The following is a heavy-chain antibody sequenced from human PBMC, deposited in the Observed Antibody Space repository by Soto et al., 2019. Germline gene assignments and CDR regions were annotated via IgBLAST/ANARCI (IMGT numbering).Heavy chain of an antibody. Sequence: VQLLESGGGLVPPGGSLRLSCAASGYTFSNYAMSWVRQAPGKGLEWVSTIRGNGDGTYYADSVKGRFTISRDNSKNTLSLQMNSQRVEDTALYSCAAAGAGTFELWGQGTMVTVSS. CDR2: IRGNGDGT. CDR1: GYTFSNYA. V-gene: IGHV3-23*01. D-gene: IGHD3-10*01. CDR3: AAAGAGTFEL. J-gene: IGHJ3*01.